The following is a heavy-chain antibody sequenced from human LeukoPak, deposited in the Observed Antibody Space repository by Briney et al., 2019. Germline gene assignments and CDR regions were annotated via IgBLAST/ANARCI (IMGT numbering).Heavy chain of an antibody. V-gene: IGHV4-39*07. D-gene: IGHD3-10*01. Sequence: PSETLSLTCTVSGGSISSSSYYWSWIRQPPGKGLEWIGEINHSGSTNYNPSLKSRVTISVDTSKNQFSLKLSSVTAADTAVYYCARFRGSSPNAFDIWGQGTMVTVSS. CDR1: GGSISSSSYY. CDR2: INHSGST. J-gene: IGHJ3*02. CDR3: ARFRGSSPNAFDI.